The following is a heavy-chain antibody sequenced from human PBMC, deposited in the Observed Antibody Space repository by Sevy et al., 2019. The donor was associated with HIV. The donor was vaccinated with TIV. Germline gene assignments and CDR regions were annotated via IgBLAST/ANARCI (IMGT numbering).Heavy chain of an antibody. CDR1: GFTFSSYS. J-gene: IGHJ4*02. Sequence: GGSLRLSCAASGFTFSSYSMNWVRQAPGKGLEWVSSISSSSSYIYYADSVKGRFTISRDNANNSLYLQMNSLRAEDTAVYYCARDDTNSYVSFDYWGQGTLVTVSS. V-gene: IGHV3-21*01. D-gene: IGHD5-18*01. CDR3: ARDDTNSYVSFDY. CDR2: ISSSSSYI.